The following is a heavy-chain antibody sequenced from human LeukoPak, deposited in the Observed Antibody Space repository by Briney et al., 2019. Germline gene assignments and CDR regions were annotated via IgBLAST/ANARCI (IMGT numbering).Heavy chain of an antibody. CDR3: ARDGNYDFWNHPPPLYY. CDR2: IYYSGST. V-gene: IGHV4-30-4*01. CDR1: GGSISSGDYY. J-gene: IGHJ4*02. Sequence: SETLSLTCTVSGGSISSGDYYWSWIRQPPGKGLEWIVYIYYSGSTYYNPSLKSRVTISVDTSKNQFSLKLSSVTAADTAVYYCARDGNYDFWNHPPPLYYWGQGTLVTVSS. D-gene: IGHD3-3*01.